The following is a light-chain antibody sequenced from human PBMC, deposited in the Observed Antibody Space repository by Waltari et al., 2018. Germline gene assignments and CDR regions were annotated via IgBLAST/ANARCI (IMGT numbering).Light chain of an antibody. CDR3: PQYGNSPYP. CDR1: QSVRSRY. V-gene: IGKV3-20*01. J-gene: IGKJ2*01. Sequence: EIVVAGLTGTLALSPGERATLFCRASQSVRSRYLAWYGQKLEQAPRLLIRSTSRTTPGLPDRFSGSGSGTDLTLTITRLEPEDFAVYYCPQYGNSPYPCGQLTKLEI. CDR2: STS.